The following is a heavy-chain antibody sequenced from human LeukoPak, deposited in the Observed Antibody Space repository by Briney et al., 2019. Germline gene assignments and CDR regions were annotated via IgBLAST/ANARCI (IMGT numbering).Heavy chain of an antibody. CDR2: IYSGGST. Sequence: GGSLRLSCAASGFTVSSNYMSWVRQAPGKGLEWVSVIYSGGSTYYADSVKGRFTISRGNSKNTLYLQMNSLRAEDTAVYYCARDPSHGGFDPWGQGTLVTVSS. CDR3: ARDPSHGGFDP. V-gene: IGHV3-66*01. CDR1: GFTVSSNY. D-gene: IGHD3-10*01. J-gene: IGHJ5*02.